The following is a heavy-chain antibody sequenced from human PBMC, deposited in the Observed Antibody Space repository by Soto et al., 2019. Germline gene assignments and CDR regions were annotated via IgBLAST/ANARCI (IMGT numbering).Heavy chain of an antibody. CDR1: GYSFTSYW. Sequence: GESLKISCKGSGYSFTSYWIGWVRQMPGKGLEWMGIIYPGDSDTRYSPSFQGQVTISADKSISTAYLQWSSLKASDTAMYYCARHGPYDSSGYSNYYYYGMDVWGQRTTVTVSS. D-gene: IGHD3-22*01. CDR3: ARHGPYDSSGYSNYYYYGMDV. J-gene: IGHJ6*02. CDR2: IYPGDSDT. V-gene: IGHV5-51*01.